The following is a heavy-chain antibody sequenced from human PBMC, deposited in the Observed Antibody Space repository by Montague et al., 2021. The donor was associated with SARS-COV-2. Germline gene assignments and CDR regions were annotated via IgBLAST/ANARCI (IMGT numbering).Heavy chain of an antibody. V-gene: IGHV4-4*08. CDR3: ATLTQSNGDF. D-gene: IGHD4/OR15-4a*01. J-gene: IGHJ4*02. CDR1: SDSINSYY. CDR2: VYSSGTT. Sequence: SETLSLTCTVSSDSINSYYWGWIRQPPGKRLEWLGYVYSSGTTNYNPSLNSRIAISVDTSKNQFSLRLDSVTAADPAIYYCATLTQSNGDFWGQGALVTV.